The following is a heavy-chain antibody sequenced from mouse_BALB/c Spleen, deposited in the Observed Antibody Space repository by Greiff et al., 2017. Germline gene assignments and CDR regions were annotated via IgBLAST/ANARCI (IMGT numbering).Heavy chain of an antibody. CDR3: ASGGDDAMDY. V-gene: IGHV3-2*02. CDR2: ISYSGST. Sequence: VQLKESGPGLVKPSQSLSLTCTVTGYSITSDYAWNWIRQFPGNKLEWMGYISYSGSTSYNPSLKSRISITRDTSKNQFFLQLNSVTTEDTATYYCASGGDDAMDYWGQGTSVTVSS. CDR1: GYSITSDYA. J-gene: IGHJ4*01.